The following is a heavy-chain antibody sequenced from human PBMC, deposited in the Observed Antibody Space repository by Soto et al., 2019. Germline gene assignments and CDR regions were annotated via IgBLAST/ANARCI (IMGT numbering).Heavy chain of an antibody. D-gene: IGHD2-15*01. Sequence: EVQLVESGGGLVKPGGSLRLSCAASGFTFSSYSMNWVRQAPGKGLEWVSSISSSSSYIYYADSVKGRFTISRDNAKNSLYLQMNSLRAEDTAVYYCASAYCSGGSCRPGNYYYYYMDVWGKGTTVTVSS. J-gene: IGHJ6*03. CDR3: ASAYCSGGSCRPGNYYYYYMDV. V-gene: IGHV3-21*01. CDR2: ISSSSSYI. CDR1: GFTFSSYS.